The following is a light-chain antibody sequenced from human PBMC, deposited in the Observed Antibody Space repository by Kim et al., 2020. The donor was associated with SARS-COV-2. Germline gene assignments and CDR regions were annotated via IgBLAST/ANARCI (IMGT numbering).Light chain of an antibody. CDR2: LKTDGSH. Sequence: VQLTCTLSMGHNDTCLSWHQQQPQKGPRFLINLKTDGSHTKGDGIPDRFSGYSSATEYYLTISNLQSEDEADYYCQTWRSDIHVVFGGGTQLTVL. CDR1: MGHNDTC. CDR3: QTWRSDIHVV. V-gene: IGLV4-69*01. J-gene: IGLJ2*01.